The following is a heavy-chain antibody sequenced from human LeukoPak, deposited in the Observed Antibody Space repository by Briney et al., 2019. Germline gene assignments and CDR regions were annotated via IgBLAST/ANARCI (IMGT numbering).Heavy chain of an antibody. CDR3: GRGSAGYPADY. Sequence: GGSLRLSCEVSGVTVMSNYMSWVRQAPGKGLEWVSLIYSGGITYYADSVKGRFISFRDNSKNTLYLQMNSLRAEDTAVYYCGRGSAGYPADYRGQGTLVIVSS. J-gene: IGHJ4*02. CDR1: GVTVMSNY. CDR2: IYSGGIT. D-gene: IGHD5-12*01. V-gene: IGHV3-66*01.